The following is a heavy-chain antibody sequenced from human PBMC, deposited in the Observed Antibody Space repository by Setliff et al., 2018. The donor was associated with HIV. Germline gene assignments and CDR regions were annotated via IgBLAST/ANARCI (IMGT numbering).Heavy chain of an antibody. CDR2: ISDSGTTI. Sequence: PGGSLRLSCATSGFTFSSYPIHWVRQAPGKGLEWVSYISDSGTTIYYADFVRGRFTISRDNAKNSLFLQMNSLRADDTAVYYCARRETGVLYFGTFYYNGMDVWGQGTTVTVSS. V-gene: IGHV3-48*03. CDR3: ARRETGVLYFGTFYYNGMDV. D-gene: IGHD3-10*01. J-gene: IGHJ6*02. CDR1: GFTFSSYP.